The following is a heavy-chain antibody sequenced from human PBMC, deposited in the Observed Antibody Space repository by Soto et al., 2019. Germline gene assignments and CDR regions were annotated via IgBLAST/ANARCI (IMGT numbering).Heavy chain of an antibody. CDR1: GVTFTTSA. CDR2: IVVGTGNT. D-gene: IGHD4-17*01. CDR3: AARGLPDASGF. Sequence: SVKVSCKASGVTFTTSAVQWVRQARGQRLEWIGWIVVGTGNTKYAQKFQERVTITWDMSATTTYMELSSLRSEDTAVYYCAARGLPDASGFCGQGTLLTGS. J-gene: IGHJ4*02. V-gene: IGHV1-58*01.